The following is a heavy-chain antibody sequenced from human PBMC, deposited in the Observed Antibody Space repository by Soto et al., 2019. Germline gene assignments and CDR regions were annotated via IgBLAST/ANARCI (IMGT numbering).Heavy chain of an antibody. V-gene: IGHV1-69*13. J-gene: IGHJ6*02. CDR2: IIPVFGTP. D-gene: IGHD2-2*01. CDR3: ARERSVGYCITTTCPKPFYYYAMDV. Sequence: SVKVSCKASGGTFTNYAFSWVGQAPGQGLEWMGGIIPVFGTPDYAQKFQGRATITADESTRTASMELSSLRSDDTAVYYCARERSVGYCITTTCPKPFYYYAMDVWGQGTTVTVSS. CDR1: GGTFTNYA.